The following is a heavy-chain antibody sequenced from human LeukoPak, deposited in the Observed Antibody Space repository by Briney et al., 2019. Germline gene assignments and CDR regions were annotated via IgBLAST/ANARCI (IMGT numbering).Heavy chain of an antibody. CDR3: ATGGTDDAFDI. Sequence: PSETLSLTCTVSGGSISSYYWSWIRQPPGKGLEWVGYIYYSGSTNYNPSLKSRVTISVDTSKNQFSLKLSSVTAADTAVYYCATGGTDDAFDIWGQGTMVTVSS. CDR2: IYYSGST. V-gene: IGHV4-59*08. J-gene: IGHJ3*02. D-gene: IGHD1-7*01. CDR1: GGSISSYY.